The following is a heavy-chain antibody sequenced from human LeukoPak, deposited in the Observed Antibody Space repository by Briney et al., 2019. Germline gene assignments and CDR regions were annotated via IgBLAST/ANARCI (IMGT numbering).Heavy chain of an antibody. CDR2: ISYDGGKK. D-gene: IGHD5-12*01. CDR1: GFTFSSHD. V-gene: IGHV3-30*03. J-gene: IGHJ6*03. Sequence: GGSLRLSCAASGFTFSSHDMHWVRQAPGKGLEWVAIISYDGGKKDYADSVKGRFTISRDNSKNTLYVQMNSLRAEDTAVYYCARVEGPGGYRDPMDVWGKGTTVTVSS. CDR3: ARVEGPGGYRDPMDV.